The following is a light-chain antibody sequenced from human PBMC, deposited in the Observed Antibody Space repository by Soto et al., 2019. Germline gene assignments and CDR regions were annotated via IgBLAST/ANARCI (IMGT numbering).Light chain of an antibody. CDR2: AAS. Sequence: AIRMSQSPSSFSASPEDRVTITCRPSQGISSYLAWYQQKPGKAPKLLIYAASTLQSGVPSRFSGSGSGTDFTLTISNLQPDDFATYYCQQLFDSPITFGQGTRLEIK. J-gene: IGKJ5*01. CDR3: QQLFDSPIT. CDR1: QGISSY. V-gene: IGKV1-8*01.